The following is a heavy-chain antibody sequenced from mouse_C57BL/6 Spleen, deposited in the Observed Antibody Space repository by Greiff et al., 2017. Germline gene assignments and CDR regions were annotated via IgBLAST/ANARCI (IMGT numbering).Heavy chain of an antibody. CDR1: GYTFTSYW. V-gene: IGHV1-55*01. CDR3: ARGEVVSYYYAMDY. CDR2: IYPGSGST. D-gene: IGHD1-1*01. J-gene: IGHJ4*01. Sequence: QVQLKQPGAELVKPGASVKMSCKASGYTFTSYWITWVKQRPGQGLEWIGDIYPGSGSTNYNEKFKSKATLTVDTSSSTAYMQLSSLTSEDSAVYYCARGEVVSYYYAMDYWGQGTSVTVSS.